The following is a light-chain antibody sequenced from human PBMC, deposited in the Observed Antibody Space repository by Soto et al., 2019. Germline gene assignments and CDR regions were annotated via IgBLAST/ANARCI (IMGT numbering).Light chain of an antibody. CDR3: QQFSSYPLT. CDR2: GAS. Sequence: EIVLTQSPGTLSLSPGERATLSCRASQSVSNNYLAWYQQKPRQAPRLLIYGASNSATGIPDRFSGGGSGANFTLTIIRLQAEEVAVYYCQQFSSYPLTFGGGTKVDIK. CDR1: QSVSNNY. V-gene: IGKV3-20*01. J-gene: IGKJ4*01.